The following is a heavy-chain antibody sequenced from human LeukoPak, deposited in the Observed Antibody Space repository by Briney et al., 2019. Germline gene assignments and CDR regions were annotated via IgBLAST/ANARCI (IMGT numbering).Heavy chain of an antibody. CDR3: ARQGPGSHDASDV. J-gene: IGHJ3*01. CDR1: GGSFSGYY. Sequence: PSETLSLTCAVYGGSFSGYYWSWIRQPPGKGLEWIGEIKHSGSTNYNPSLKNRVTISVDTSKNQFSLRLSSVTAADTAVYYCARQGPGSHDASDVWGQGTMVTVSS. D-gene: IGHD3-10*01. CDR2: IKHSGST. V-gene: IGHV4-34*01.